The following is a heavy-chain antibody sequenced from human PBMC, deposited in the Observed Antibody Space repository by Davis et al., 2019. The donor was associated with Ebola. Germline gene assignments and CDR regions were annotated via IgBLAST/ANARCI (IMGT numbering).Heavy chain of an antibody. D-gene: IGHD5-18*01. V-gene: IGHV4-4*02. J-gene: IGHJ6*02. CDR2: IYHGGTT. CDR1: GASISSSHW. CDR3: ARYSYGYSGVYYSYHGMDV. Sequence: GSLRLSCAVSGASISSSHWWSWVRQTPRKGLEWIGEIYHGGTTNYNPSLESRVTISVDTSKNQFSLKLSSVTAADTAVYYCARYSYGYSGVYYSYHGMDVWGRGTTVAVSS.